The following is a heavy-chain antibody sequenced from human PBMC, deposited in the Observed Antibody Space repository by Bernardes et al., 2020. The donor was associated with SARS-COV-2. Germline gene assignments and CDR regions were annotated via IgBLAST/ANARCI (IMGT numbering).Heavy chain of an antibody. CDR2: FDPEDGET. V-gene: IGHV1-24*01. CDR3: ATDKRYYDMLTGRTYYYGMDV. Sequence: ASVKVSCKVSGYTLTELSMHWVRQAPGKGLEWMGGFDPEDGETIYAQKFQGRVTMTEDTSTDTAYMELSSLRSEDTAVYYCATDKRYYDMLTGRTYYYGMDVWGQGTTVTVSS. J-gene: IGHJ6*02. D-gene: IGHD3-9*01. CDR1: GYTLTELS.